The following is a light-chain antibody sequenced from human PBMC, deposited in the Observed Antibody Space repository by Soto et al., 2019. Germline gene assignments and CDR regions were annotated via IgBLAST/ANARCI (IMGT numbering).Light chain of an antibody. CDR3: SSYAGSNNRYV. V-gene: IGLV2-8*01. CDR1: SSDVGGYNF. Sequence: QSALTQPPSASGSPGQSVAISCTGTSSDVGGYNFVSWYQQHPGKAPKLIIYEVTKWPSGVPDRFSGSKSGNTASLTVSGLQADDEADYFCSSYAGSNNRYVFGTGTKLTVL. J-gene: IGLJ1*01. CDR2: EVT.